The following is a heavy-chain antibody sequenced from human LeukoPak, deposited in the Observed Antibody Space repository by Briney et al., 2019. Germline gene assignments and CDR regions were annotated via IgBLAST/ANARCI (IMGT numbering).Heavy chain of an antibody. Sequence: PGRSLRLSCAASGFTFSSYEMNWVRQAPGKGLEWVSYISSSGSTIYYADSVKGRFTISRDNAKNSLYLQMNSLRAEDTAVYYCARVRAVAGLRYFDYWGQGTLVTVSS. V-gene: IGHV3-48*03. D-gene: IGHD6-19*01. CDR2: ISSSGSTI. J-gene: IGHJ4*02. CDR1: GFTFSSYE. CDR3: ARVRAVAGLRYFDY.